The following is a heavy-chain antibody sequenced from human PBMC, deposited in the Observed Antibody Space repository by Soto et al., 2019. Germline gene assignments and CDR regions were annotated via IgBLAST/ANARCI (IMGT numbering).Heavy chain of an antibody. CDR3: ATTLGIAARYDAFDI. CDR1: GFTFSDHY. J-gene: IGHJ3*02. Sequence: GGSLRLSCAASGFTFSDHYMDWVRQAPGKGLEWVGRTRNKANSYTTEYAASVKGRFTISRDDSKNSLYLQMNSLKTEDTAVYYCATTLGIAARYDAFDIWGQGTMVTVSS. CDR2: TRNKANSYTT. V-gene: IGHV3-72*01. D-gene: IGHD6-6*01.